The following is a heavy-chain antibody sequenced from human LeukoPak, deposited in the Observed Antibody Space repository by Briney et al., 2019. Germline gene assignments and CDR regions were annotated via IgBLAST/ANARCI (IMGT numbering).Heavy chain of an antibody. CDR3: ARKRYCSSTSCYTPDFDY. J-gene: IGHJ4*02. CDR2: INLSGST. D-gene: IGHD2-2*02. CDR1: GGSFSGYY. V-gene: IGHV4-34*01. Sequence: KPSETLSLTCAVYGGSFSGYYWSWIRQPPGKGLEWIGEINLSGSTNYNPSLKSRVTISVDTSKNQFSLKLSSVTAADSAVYYCARKRYCSSTSCYTPDFDYWGQGTLVTVSS.